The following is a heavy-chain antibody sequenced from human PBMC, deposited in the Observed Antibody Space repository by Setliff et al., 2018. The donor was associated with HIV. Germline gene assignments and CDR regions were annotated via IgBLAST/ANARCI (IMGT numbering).Heavy chain of an antibody. Sequence: LSLTCTVPGGSINITNFYWAWIRQPPGKGLEWLGSIYYSGTTYVHPSLKSRVTISIDTFKSQFSLKLRSVNAADTAVYYCASWGAGSNSGFDYWGRGTLVTVS. D-gene: IGHD3-16*01. CDR3: ASWGAGSNSGFDY. CDR1: GGSINITNFY. CDR2: IYYSGTT. V-gene: IGHV4-39*07. J-gene: IGHJ4*02.